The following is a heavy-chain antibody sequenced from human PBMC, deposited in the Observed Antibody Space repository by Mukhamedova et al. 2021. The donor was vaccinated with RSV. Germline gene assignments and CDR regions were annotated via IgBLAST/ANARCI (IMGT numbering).Heavy chain of an antibody. D-gene: IGHD6-6*01. CDR3: AREYSSSSGRAFDI. Sequence: LEWVSYISSSSSTTYYAESVKGRFTISKDKAKNSLYLQMNSLRAEDTAVYYCAREYSSSSGRAFDIWGQGTMVTVS. V-gene: IGHV3-48*01. CDR2: ISSSSSTT. J-gene: IGHJ3*02.